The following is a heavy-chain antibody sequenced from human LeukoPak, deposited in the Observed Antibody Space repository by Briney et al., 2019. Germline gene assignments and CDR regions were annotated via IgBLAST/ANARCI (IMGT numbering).Heavy chain of an antibody. CDR2: IYYSGST. Sequence: SQTLTLTCTVSGGSISSGGYYWSWIRQHPGKGLEWIGYIYYSGSTYYNPSLKSRVTISVDTSKNQFSLKLSSVTAADTAVYYCARVSADYYDSSGYSRRYFDYWGQGTLVTVSS. CDR1: GGSISSGGYY. CDR3: ARVSADYYDSSGYSRRYFDY. J-gene: IGHJ4*02. D-gene: IGHD3-22*01. V-gene: IGHV4-31*03.